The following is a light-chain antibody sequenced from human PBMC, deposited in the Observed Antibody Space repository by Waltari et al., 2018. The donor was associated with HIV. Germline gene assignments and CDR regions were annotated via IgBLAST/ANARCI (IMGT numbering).Light chain of an antibody. Sequence: SDVTQPASVSGFPGQSITVSCTGDGTAFGFYNSISWYQQQPGQVPKLLLYEVDSRASGVSSRFSGSKSGNTASLTISGLHLDDEGVYYCASYTAKDTVLFGGGTTVTVL. CDR2: EVD. CDR3: ASYTAKDTVL. V-gene: IGLV2-14*03. CDR1: GTAFGFYNS. J-gene: IGLJ2*01.